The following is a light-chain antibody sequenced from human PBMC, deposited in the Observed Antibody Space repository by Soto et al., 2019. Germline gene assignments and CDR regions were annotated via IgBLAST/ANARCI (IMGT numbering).Light chain of an antibody. CDR2: DAS. CDR3: QQYNSFPYT. Sequence: IQITQSPSTLSASVGDRITITCRASQSVSSWLAWYQQKPGRVPKLLIYDASTLESGVPSTFGGSGSGTEFTLTINSLQPEDFATYFCQQYNSFPYTFGQGTKVDIK. J-gene: IGKJ2*01. CDR1: QSVSSW. V-gene: IGKV1-5*01.